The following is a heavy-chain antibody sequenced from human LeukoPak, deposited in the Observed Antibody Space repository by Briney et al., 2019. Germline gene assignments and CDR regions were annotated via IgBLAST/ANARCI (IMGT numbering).Heavy chain of an antibody. Sequence: GGSLRLSCAASVSEFVFSNYGMHWVRQAPGKGLEWVSGISGTGGSTYYADSVKGRFTISRDNSKNTLYLQINSLRAEDTAVYFCAKVWFGEDTYLDFWGQGTLVTVSS. CDR2: ISGTGGST. D-gene: IGHD3-10*01. CDR3: AKVWFGEDTYLDF. J-gene: IGHJ4*02. CDR1: VSEFVFSNYG. V-gene: IGHV3-23*01.